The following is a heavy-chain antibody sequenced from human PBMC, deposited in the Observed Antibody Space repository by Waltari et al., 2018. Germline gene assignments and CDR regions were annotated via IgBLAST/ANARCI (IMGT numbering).Heavy chain of an antibody. CDR2: LEREGGET. CDR3: ETQLGDGEDGMDV. V-gene: IGHV1-24*01. J-gene: IGHJ6*02. Sequence: QVQLVQSGAEVKKPGASVKVSCKVSGYTLTQLPMNWVRLDPGKGLEWLGGLEREGGETSYAGEVQGRVTMTEETSTDTAYLELGGVRYEDTAVYYCETQLGDGEDGMDVGGQGTTVTVS. CDR1: GYTLTQLP. D-gene: IGHD3-10*01.